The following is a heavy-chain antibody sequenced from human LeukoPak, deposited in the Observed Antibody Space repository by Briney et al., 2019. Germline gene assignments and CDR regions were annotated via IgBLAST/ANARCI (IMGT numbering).Heavy chain of an antibody. Sequence: PSETLSLTCTVSGGSISSSSYYWGWIRQPPGKGLEWIGSIYYTGSTTYNPSLKSRVTISVDTSKNQFSLKLNSVTAADTAVYYCARVGCTGGSCYRSRGAFDIWGQGTMVTVSS. D-gene: IGHD2-15*01. V-gene: IGHV4-39*07. J-gene: IGHJ3*02. CDR2: IYYTGST. CDR1: GGSISSSSYY. CDR3: ARVGCTGGSCYRSRGAFDI.